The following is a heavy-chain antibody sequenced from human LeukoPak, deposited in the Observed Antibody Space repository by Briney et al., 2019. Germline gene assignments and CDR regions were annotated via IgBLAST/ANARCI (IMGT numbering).Heavy chain of an antibody. D-gene: IGHD4-17*01. J-gene: IGHJ5*02. CDR1: GGSTSSYY. Sequence: SETLSLTCTVSGGSTSSYYWSWIRQPPGRGLEWIGQIYYSGRTDYNPSLKSRVTISVDTSKNQFSLKLSSVTAADTAVYYCARHWGNYGDYRWFDPWGQGTLVTVSS. CDR2: IYYSGRT. CDR3: ARHWGNYGDYRWFDP. V-gene: IGHV4-59*08.